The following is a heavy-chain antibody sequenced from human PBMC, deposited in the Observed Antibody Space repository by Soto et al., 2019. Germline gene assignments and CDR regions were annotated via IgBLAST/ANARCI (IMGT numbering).Heavy chain of an antibody. D-gene: IGHD2-21*02. V-gene: IGHV4-34*01. CDR1: GGSFSGYY. CDR3: ARVGDGGNSDY. CDR2: IYHSGST. Sequence: QVQLQQWGAGLLKPSETLSLTCAVYGGSFSGYYWSWIRQPPGKGLEWIGEIYHSGSTNYNPSLKSRVTISVDTSKNQFSLMLSSVTAADTAVYYCARVGDGGNSDYWGQGTLVTVSS. J-gene: IGHJ4*02.